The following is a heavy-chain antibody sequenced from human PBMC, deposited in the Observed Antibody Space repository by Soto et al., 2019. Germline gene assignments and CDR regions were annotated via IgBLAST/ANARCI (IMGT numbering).Heavy chain of an antibody. CDR3: ARRGAGYNYDF. J-gene: IGHJ4*02. V-gene: IGHV5-51*04. D-gene: IGHD5-12*01. CDR1: GYSFPAFW. CDR2: IFPADSET. Sequence: LKISCGASGYSFPAFWIGWVRQMPGKGLEWMGIIFPADSETRYSPSFQGQVTISADKPTSTAYLEWSSLKASDTAMYYCARRGAGYNYDFWGQGTLVTVSS.